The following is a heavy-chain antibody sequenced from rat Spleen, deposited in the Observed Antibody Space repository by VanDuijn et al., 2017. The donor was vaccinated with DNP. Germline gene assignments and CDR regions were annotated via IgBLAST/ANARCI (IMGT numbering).Heavy chain of an antibody. J-gene: IGHJ4*01. D-gene: IGHD1-9*01. CDR2: IFYAGTTT. V-gene: IGHV5S10*01. CDR3: ARGYYGYTRYAIVA. CDR1: GFTFSDYN. Sequence: EVQLVESGGGLVQAGRSLKLSCAASGFTFSDYNMAWVRQAPKKGLEWVATIFYAGTTTYYRGSVKGRFTISRDNANGTLYLQMDNLRSEDTATYFCARGYYGYTRYAIVAWGQGTSVTVSS.